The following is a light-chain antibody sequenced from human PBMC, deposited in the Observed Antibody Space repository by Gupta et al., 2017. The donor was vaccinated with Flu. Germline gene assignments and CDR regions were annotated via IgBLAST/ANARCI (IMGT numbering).Light chain of an antibody. CDR2: KAT. Sequence: DMQMPHSPSTLSASVGDRVTITCRASQSVGRWLAWYQQKPGQAPKLLIYKATTLESGVPSRFSGSGSGTEFTLTISSLQPDDLATYYCQHDTNFPCTFGQGTRLEIK. V-gene: IGKV1-5*03. CDR1: QSVGRW. J-gene: IGKJ2*02. CDR3: QHDTNFPCT.